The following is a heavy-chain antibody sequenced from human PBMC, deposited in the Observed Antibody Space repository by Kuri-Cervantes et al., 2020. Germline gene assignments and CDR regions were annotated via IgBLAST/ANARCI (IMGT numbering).Heavy chain of an antibody. Sequence: SVKVSCKASGGTFSSYAISWVRQAPGQGLEWMGGIIPIFGTANYAQKFQGRVTITADESTSTAYMELSSLRSEDTAVYYCATASPFSVVVVAATFVAFDIWGRGTMVTVSS. J-gene: IGHJ3*02. CDR1: GGTFSSYA. V-gene: IGHV1-69*13. CDR2: IIPIFGTA. CDR3: ATASPFSVVVVAATFVAFDI. D-gene: IGHD2-15*01.